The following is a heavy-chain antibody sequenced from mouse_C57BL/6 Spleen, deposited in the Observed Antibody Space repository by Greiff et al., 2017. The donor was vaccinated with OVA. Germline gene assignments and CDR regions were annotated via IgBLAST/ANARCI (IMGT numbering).Heavy chain of an antibody. CDR1: GFTFSDYY. CDR3: ARVFNAMDY. J-gene: IGHJ4*01. V-gene: IGHV5-16*01. CDR2: INYDGSST. Sequence: EVQLVESEGGLVQPGSSMKLSCTASGFTFSDYYMAWVRQVPEKGLEWVANINYDGSSTYYLDSLKSRFIISRDNAKNILYLQMSSLKSEDTATYYCARVFNAMDYWGQGTSVTVSS.